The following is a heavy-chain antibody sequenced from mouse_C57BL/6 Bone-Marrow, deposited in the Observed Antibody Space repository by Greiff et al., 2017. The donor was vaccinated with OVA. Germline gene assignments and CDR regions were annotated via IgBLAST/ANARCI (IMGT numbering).Heavy chain of an antibody. CDR1: GFTFSDFY. J-gene: IGHJ4*01. CDR2: SRNKANDYTT. Sequence: EVQLQESGGGLVQSGRSLRLSCATSGFTFSDFYMEWVRQAPGKGLEWIAASRNKANDYTTEYSASVKGRFIVSRDTSQSILYLQMNALRAEDTAIYYCARDAACAMDYWGQGTSVTVSS. V-gene: IGHV7-1*01. CDR3: ARDAACAMDY.